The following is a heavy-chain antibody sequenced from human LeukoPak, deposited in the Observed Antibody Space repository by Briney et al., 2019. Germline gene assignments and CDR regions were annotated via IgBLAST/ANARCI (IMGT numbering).Heavy chain of an antibody. D-gene: IGHD6-13*01. V-gene: IGHV3-23*01. CDR2: VSGSGGTT. J-gene: IGHJ3*02. CDR3: AKDSWFSSRGAFDI. CDR1: GSTFSNYA. Sequence: GGSLRLSCAASGSTFSNYAMSWVRQAPGKGLEWVSGVSGSGGTTYYADSVKSRFTISRDNSKNTLSLQMNSLRAEDTAVYYCAKDSWFSSRGAFDIWGQGTMVTVSS.